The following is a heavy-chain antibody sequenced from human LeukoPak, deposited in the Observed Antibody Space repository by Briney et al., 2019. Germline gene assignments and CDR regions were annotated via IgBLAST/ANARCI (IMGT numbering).Heavy chain of an antibody. CDR2: ISYDGSNK. V-gene: IGHV3-30*03. CDR3: ARDGGV. CDR1: GFTFSSYG. D-gene: IGHD3-16*01. Sequence: GRSLRLSCAASGFTFSSYGMHWVRQAPGKGLEWVAVISYDGSNKYYADSVKGRFTISRDNAKNSLYLQMNSLRAEDTALYHCARDGGVWGQGTLVTVSS. J-gene: IGHJ4*02.